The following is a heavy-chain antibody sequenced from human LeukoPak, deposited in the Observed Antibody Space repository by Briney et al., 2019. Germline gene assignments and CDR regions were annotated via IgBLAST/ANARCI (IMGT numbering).Heavy chain of an antibody. CDR3: ARGGDEDTAMADEAFDI. J-gene: IGHJ3*02. Sequence: PGGSLRLSCAASGGTFSSYAISWVRQAPGQGLEWMGRIIPIFGTANYAQKFQGRVTITTDESTSTAYMELSSLRSEDTAVYYCARGGDEDTAMADEAFDIWGQGTMVTVSS. D-gene: IGHD5-18*01. CDR1: GGTFSSYA. CDR2: IIPIFGTA. V-gene: IGHV1-69*05.